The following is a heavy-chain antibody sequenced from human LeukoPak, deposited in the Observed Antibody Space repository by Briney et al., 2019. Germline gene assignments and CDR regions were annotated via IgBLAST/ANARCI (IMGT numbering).Heavy chain of an antibody. Sequence: SETLSLTCTVSGGSISSSSYHWAWIRQPPGKGLEWIGSAYYGGSTYYNPSLKSRVTISVDTSKNQFSLKLSSVTAADTAIYYCARESVHTYVVDNFFDPWGQGTVVTVSS. CDR1: GGSISSSSYH. J-gene: IGHJ5*02. D-gene: IGHD2-21*01. CDR2: AYYGGST. CDR3: ARESVHTYVVDNFFDP. V-gene: IGHV4-39*07.